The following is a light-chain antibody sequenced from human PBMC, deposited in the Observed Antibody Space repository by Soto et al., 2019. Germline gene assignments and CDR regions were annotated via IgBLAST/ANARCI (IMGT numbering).Light chain of an antibody. V-gene: IGKV1-27*01. CDR1: QGIYNY. CDR2: AAS. Sequence: DIQMTQSPSSLSASVGDRVTITCRASQGIYNYLAWYQAKPGKVPKLLIYAASTLKAGVPSRFSGSGSGTDFTLTISSLQPEDVGIYYCQRYDNPPRAFGQGTKVDI. CDR3: QRYDNPPRA. J-gene: IGKJ1*01.